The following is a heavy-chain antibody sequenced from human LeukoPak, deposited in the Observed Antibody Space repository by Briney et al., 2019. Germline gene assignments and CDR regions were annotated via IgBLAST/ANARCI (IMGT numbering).Heavy chain of an antibody. CDR3: LSSSSSWYADAFDI. Sequence: SETLSLTCTVSGGSISSYYWSWIRQPAGKGLEWIGRIYTSGSTNYNPSLKSRVTMSVDTSKNQSSLKLSSVTAADTAVYYCLSSSSSWYADAFDIWGQGTMVTVSS. V-gene: IGHV4-4*07. D-gene: IGHD6-13*01. CDR1: GGSISSYY. J-gene: IGHJ3*02. CDR2: IYTSGST.